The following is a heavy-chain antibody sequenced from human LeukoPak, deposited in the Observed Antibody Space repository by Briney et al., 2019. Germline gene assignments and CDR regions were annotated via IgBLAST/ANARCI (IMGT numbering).Heavy chain of an antibody. CDR3: TRGGRLTGTTNY. V-gene: IGHV3-49*04. CDR2: ISSKAYGGTT. CDR1: GFTFGDYA. D-gene: IGHD1-7*01. Sequence: GRSLRLSCTASGFTFGDYAMSWVRQAPGKGLEWVAFISSKAYGGTTEYAASVKGRFTISRDDSKGIAYLQMNSLKTEDTAVYYCTRGGRLTGTTNYWGQGTLVTVSS. J-gene: IGHJ4*02.